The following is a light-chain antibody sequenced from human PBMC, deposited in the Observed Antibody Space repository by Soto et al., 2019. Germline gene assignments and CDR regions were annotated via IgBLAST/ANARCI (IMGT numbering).Light chain of an antibody. CDR1: QSIANS. CDR3: QQYGGSPRT. V-gene: IGKV3-20*01. J-gene: IGKJ1*01. CDR2: GAS. Sequence: EIVLTRSPGTPCLSPEGKASLSCMASQSIANSLAWYQQKPGQPPRLLIFGASNRAAGIPDRFSGSGSATDFTLTISRLEPEDFAVYHCQQYGGSPRTFGQGTKVDIK.